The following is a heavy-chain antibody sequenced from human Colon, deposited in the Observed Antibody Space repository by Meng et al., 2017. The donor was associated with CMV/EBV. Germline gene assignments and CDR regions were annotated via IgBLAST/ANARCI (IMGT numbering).Heavy chain of an antibody. Sequence: QGRRGEFGGCVAHPGGSLRLSCGASGFSFSESGMSWLRQAPGKGLEWVSFIDTTNHYYADSVKGRFTISRDDSKRMVYLQMNNLKTEDTAMYFCSNGLLGVQGHWGQGTLVTVSS. CDR3: SNGLLGVQGH. D-gene: IGHD3-3*01. CDR1: GFSFSESG. J-gene: IGHJ4*02. CDR2: IDTTNH. V-gene: IGHV3-30*02.